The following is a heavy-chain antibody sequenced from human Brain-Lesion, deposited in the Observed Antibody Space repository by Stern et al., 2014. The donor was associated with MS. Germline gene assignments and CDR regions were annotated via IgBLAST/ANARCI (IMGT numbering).Heavy chain of an antibody. CDR2: FGPEDGET. V-gene: IGHV1-24*01. D-gene: IGHD1-26*01. CDR3: ATLSPGAGGNYYRHFDY. Sequence: QLVQSGAEVKKPGASVKVSCKVSGYTLTELSMHWVRQAPRKGLEWMGGFGPEDGETIYAQKFQGRVTMTEDTSTDTAYMELSSLRSEDTAVYYCATLSPGAGGNYYRHFDYWGQGTLVTVSS. J-gene: IGHJ4*02. CDR1: GYTLTELS.